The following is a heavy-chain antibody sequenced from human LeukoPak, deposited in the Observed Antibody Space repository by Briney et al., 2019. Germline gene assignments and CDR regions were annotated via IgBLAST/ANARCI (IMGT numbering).Heavy chain of an antibody. J-gene: IGHJ6*02. Sequence: GASVKVSCKASGDIFSNYGISWVRQAPGQGLEWMARIIPILNILNYAQKFQGRLTISADKPTSTAYMELSSLNSEDTAVYYCARDPDDLLSGGSYYDNGMDVWGQGTTVTVSS. D-gene: IGHD3-3*01. CDR2: IIPILNIL. V-gene: IGHV1-69*04. CDR3: ARDPDDLLSGGSYYDNGMDV. CDR1: GDIFSNYG.